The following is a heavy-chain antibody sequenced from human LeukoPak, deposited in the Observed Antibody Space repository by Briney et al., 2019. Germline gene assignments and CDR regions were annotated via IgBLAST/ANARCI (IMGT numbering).Heavy chain of an antibody. D-gene: IGHD2-15*01. V-gene: IGHV4-30-4*01. CDR1: GGSISSGDYY. CDR3: ATANFDCSGGSCYSYYFDY. CDR2: IYYSGST. Sequence: SETLSLTCTVSGGSISSGDYYWSWIRQPPGKGLEWIGYIYYSGSTYYNPSFKSRVTISVDTSKNQFSLKLSSVTAADTAVYYCATANFDCSGGSCYSYYFDYWGQGTLVTVSS. J-gene: IGHJ4*02.